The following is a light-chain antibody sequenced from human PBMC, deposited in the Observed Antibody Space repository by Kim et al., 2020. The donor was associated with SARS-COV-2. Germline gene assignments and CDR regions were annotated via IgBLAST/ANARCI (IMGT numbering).Light chain of an antibody. CDR2: AAS. Sequence: ASVGDRVTITCRASQCISNYLAWYQQKPGKVPKLLIYAASTLQSGVPSRFSGSGSGTDFTLTISSLQPEDVATYYCQKYNSAPRTFGQGTKVEIK. CDR1: QCISNY. J-gene: IGKJ1*01. V-gene: IGKV1-27*01. CDR3: QKYNSAPRT.